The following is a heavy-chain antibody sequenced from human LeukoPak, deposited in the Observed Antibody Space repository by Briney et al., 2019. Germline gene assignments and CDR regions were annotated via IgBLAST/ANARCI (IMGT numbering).Heavy chain of an antibody. CDR3: ARDSGRNYYDSSGYYSPGGY. D-gene: IGHD3-22*01. CDR2: IWYDGSNK. Sequence: GGSLRLSCAASGFTFSSYGMHWVRQAPGKGLEWVTVIWYDGSNKYYADSVKGRFTISRDNSKNTLYLQMNSLRAEDTAVYYCARDSGRNYYDSSGYYSPGGYWGQGTLVTVSS. V-gene: IGHV3-33*01. CDR1: GFTFSSYG. J-gene: IGHJ4*02.